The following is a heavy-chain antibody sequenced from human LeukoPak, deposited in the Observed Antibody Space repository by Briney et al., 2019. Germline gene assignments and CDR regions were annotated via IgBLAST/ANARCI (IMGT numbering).Heavy chain of an antibody. Sequence: GGSLRLSCAASGFTFSSYAMNWVRQAPGKGLEWVSYISSSSNNIYHADSVKGRFTISRDNAKNSVYLQMNNLRAEDTAVYYCARMELAPDIDYWGQGTLVTVSS. V-gene: IGHV3-48*01. CDR2: ISSSSNNI. CDR1: GFTFSSYA. J-gene: IGHJ4*02. D-gene: IGHD1-1*01. CDR3: ARMELAPDIDY.